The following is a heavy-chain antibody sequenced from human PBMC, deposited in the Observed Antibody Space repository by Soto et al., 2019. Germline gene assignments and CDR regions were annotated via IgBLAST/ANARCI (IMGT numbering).Heavy chain of an antibody. J-gene: IGHJ6*02. CDR2: INAGNGNT. D-gene: IGHD1-1*01. Sequence: ASVKVSCKASGYTFTSYAMHWVRQAPGQRLEWMGWINAGNGNTKYSQKFQGRVTITRDTSASTAYMELSSLRSEDTAVYYCARERTGTTRMDVWGQGTTVTVSS. V-gene: IGHV1-3*01. CDR1: GYTFTSYA. CDR3: ARERTGTTRMDV.